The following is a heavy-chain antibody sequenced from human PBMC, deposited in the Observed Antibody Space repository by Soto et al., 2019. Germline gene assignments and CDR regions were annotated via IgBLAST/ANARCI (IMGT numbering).Heavy chain of an antibody. Sequence: GASVKVSCKASGYTFTSYAMHWVRQAPGQRLEWMGWINAGNGNTKYSQKFQGRVTITRDTSASTAYMELSSLRSEDTAVYYCASHRAVAQQRGFLPTHMDVWGQGTTVTVSS. D-gene: IGHD6-19*01. V-gene: IGHV1-3*01. CDR2: INAGNGNT. CDR1: GYTFTSYA. J-gene: IGHJ6*02. CDR3: ASHRAVAQQRGFLPTHMDV.